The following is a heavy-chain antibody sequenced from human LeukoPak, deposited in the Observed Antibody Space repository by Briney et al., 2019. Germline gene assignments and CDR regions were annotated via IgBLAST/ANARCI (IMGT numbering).Heavy chain of an antibody. V-gene: IGHV4-59*01. D-gene: IGHD6-13*01. J-gene: IGHJ4*02. CDR1: GGSLSSYY. CDR2: IYYSGST. CDR3: ARETAAAGTIDY. Sequence: PSETLSLTCTVSGGSLSSYYWSWIRQPPGKGLEWIGYIYYSGSTNYNPSLKSRVTISVDTSKNQFSLKLSSVTAADTAVYYCARETAAAGTIDYWGQGTLVTVSS.